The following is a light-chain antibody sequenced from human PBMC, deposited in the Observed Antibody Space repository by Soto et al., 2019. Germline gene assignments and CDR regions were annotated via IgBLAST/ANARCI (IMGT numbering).Light chain of an antibody. V-gene: IGKV1-5*03. CDR2: KAS. J-gene: IGKJ1*01. CDR3: QQYNSYSWT. Sequence: EIQMTQSPSTLSASVGDRVTITCRSSQSISSWLAWYQQKPGKAPKLLIYKASSLESGVPSRFTGSGSGTEFTLTISSLQPDDFATYDCQQYNSYSWTFGQGTKVEIK. CDR1: QSISSW.